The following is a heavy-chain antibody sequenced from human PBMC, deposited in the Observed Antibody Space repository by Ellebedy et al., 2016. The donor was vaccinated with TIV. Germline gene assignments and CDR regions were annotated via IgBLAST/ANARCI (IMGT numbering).Heavy chain of an antibody. D-gene: IGHD6-19*01. CDR1: GGSINNYY. CDR2: IYYSGST. CDR3: ASTPLGSGWYGDYYYGMDV. J-gene: IGHJ6*02. Sequence: SETLSLTCSVSGGSINNYYWAWIRQPPGKGLEWIGYIYYSGSTNYNPSLKSRVTISVDTSKNQFSLKLSSVTAADTAVYYCASTPLGSGWYGDYYYGMDVWGQGTTVTVSS. V-gene: IGHV4-59*08.